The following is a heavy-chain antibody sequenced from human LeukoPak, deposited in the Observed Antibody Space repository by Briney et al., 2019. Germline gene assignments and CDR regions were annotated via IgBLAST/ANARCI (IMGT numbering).Heavy chain of an antibody. J-gene: IGHJ4*02. Sequence: GGSLRLSCAASGFTFDDYGMNWVRQAPGKGLKWVSSISSSSSYIYYADSVKGRFTISRDNAKNSLYLQMNSLRAEDTAVYYCASDCSGGSCYQPFDYWGQGTLVTVSS. CDR1: GFTFDDYG. CDR3: ASDCSGGSCYQPFDY. D-gene: IGHD2-15*01. CDR2: ISSSSSYI. V-gene: IGHV3-21*01.